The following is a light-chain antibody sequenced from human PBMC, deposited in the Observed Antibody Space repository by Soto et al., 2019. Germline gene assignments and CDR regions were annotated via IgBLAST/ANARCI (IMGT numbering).Light chain of an antibody. V-gene: IGLV2-11*01. CDR3: CSYAGSPYV. CDR2: GVS. J-gene: IGLJ1*01. CDR1: SSDVGGYNH. Sequence: QSALTQPRSVSGSPGQSVTISCTGTSSDVGGYNHVSWYQQHPDKAPKLMIYGVSKRPSGVPDRFSGSKSGNTASLTISGLRAEDEADYYCCSYAGSPYVFGTGTKLTVL.